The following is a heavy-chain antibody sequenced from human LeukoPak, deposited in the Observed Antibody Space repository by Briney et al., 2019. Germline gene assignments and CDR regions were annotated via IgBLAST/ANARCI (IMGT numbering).Heavy chain of an antibody. Sequence: SETLSLTCTVSGGSISSYYWSWIRQPPGKGLEWIGYIYYSGSTNYNPSLRSRVTISVDTSKNQFSLRLSSVTAADTAVYYRTRHDYLGYTYGQGALDYWGQGTLVTVSS. CDR2: IYYSGST. J-gene: IGHJ4*02. CDR1: GGSISSYY. V-gene: IGHV4-59*08. D-gene: IGHD5-18*01. CDR3: TRHDYLGYTYGQGALDY.